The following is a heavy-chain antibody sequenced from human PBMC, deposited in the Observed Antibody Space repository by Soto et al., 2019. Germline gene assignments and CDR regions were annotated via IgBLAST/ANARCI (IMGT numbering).Heavy chain of an antibody. Sequence: GGSLRLSCAASGFTFSSYAMHWVRQAPGKGLEWVAVISYDGSNKYYADSVKGRFTISRDNSKNTLYLQMNSLRAEDTAVYYCARGVVVVAAMGPYYYGMDVWGQGTTVSVSS. CDR3: ARGVVVVAAMGPYYYGMDV. V-gene: IGHV3-30-3*01. J-gene: IGHJ6*02. D-gene: IGHD2-15*01. CDR2: ISYDGSNK. CDR1: GFTFSSYA.